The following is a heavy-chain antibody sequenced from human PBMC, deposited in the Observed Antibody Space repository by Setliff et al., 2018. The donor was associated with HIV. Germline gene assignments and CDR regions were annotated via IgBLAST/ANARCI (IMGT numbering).Heavy chain of an antibody. Sequence: LRLSCAASGFTVSSNYMSWVRQPPGKGLEWIGSIYYSGSTYYDPSLNSRVTISVDASKNQFSLKLTSVTAADTAVYYCARHPTTGSVSDYWGQGTLVTVSS. J-gene: IGHJ4*02. V-gene: IGHV4-39*01. D-gene: IGHD3-10*01. CDR3: ARHPTTGSVSDY. CDR2: IYYSGST. CDR1: GFTVSSNY.